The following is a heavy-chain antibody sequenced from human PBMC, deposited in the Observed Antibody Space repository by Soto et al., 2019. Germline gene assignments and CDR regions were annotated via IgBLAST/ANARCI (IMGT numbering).Heavy chain of an antibody. CDR3: AERLGYCSGGSCLYYYYGMDV. CDR1: GGTFSRYA. V-gene: IGHV1-69*13. Sequence: ASVKVSCKASGGTFSRYAISWVRQAPGQGLGWMGGIIPVFGTANYAQKLQGRVTITADESTSTAYMELSSLRSEDTAVYYCAERLGYCSGGSCLYYYYGMDVWGQGTTVTSP. J-gene: IGHJ6*02. CDR2: IIPVFGTA. D-gene: IGHD2-15*01.